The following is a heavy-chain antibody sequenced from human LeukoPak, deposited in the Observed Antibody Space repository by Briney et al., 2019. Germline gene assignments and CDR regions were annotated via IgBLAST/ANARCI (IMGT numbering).Heavy chain of an antibody. Sequence: GGSLRLSCAASGFTFIDSGMNWVRQAPGKGLEWLAFIRYDGTNEYFADSVKGRFTISRDNSKNTLYLQMNSLRAEDTAVYYCAKDQLLGGSYTFDYWGQETLVTVSS. J-gene: IGHJ4*02. CDR1: GFTFIDSG. CDR2: IRYDGTNE. D-gene: IGHD1-26*01. V-gene: IGHV3-30*02. CDR3: AKDQLLGGSYTFDY.